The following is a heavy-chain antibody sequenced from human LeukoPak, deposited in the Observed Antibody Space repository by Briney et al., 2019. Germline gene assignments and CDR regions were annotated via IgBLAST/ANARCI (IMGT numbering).Heavy chain of an antibody. Sequence: GGSLRLSCAASGFTFSSYSMNWVRQAPGKGLEWVSSIGSSSSYIYYADSVKGRFTISRDNAKNSLYLQMNSLRAEDTAVYYCAREPRDCSSTSCYIAFDIWGQGTMVTVSS. J-gene: IGHJ3*02. CDR1: GFTFSSYS. D-gene: IGHD2-2*02. CDR2: IGSSSSYI. V-gene: IGHV3-21*01. CDR3: AREPRDCSSTSCYIAFDI.